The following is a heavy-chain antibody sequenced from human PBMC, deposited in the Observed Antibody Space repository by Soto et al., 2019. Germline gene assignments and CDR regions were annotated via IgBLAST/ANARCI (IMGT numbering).Heavy chain of an antibody. J-gene: IGHJ5*02. D-gene: IGHD3-9*01. CDR2: INPSGGST. V-gene: IGHV1-46*04. CDR3: ARAYDILTGYLFDP. CDR1: AFPYPSSL. Sequence: ASVVVSFRAYAFPYPSSLIHSVRQAAGQGPERMGIINPSGGSTSYAQKLQGRVTMTMDTSTSTVSMELRSRTSEETAVYYCARAYDILTGYLFDPWGQGTLVTFYS.